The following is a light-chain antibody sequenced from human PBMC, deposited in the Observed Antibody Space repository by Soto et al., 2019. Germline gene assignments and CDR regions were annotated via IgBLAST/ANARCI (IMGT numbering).Light chain of an antibody. CDR1: QSVSSSY. CDR2: GAS. J-gene: IGKJ4*01. CDR3: QQYGSSPLT. V-gene: IGKV3-20*01. Sequence: EIVLTQSPGTLSLSPCERATLSCSAIQSVSSSYLAWYQQKPGQAPRLLIYGASSRATGIPDRFSGSGSGTDFTLTISRLEPEDFAVYYCQQYGSSPLTFGGGTKVDIK.